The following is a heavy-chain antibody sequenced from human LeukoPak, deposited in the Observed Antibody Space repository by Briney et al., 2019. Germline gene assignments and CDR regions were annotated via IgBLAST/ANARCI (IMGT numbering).Heavy chain of an antibody. CDR3: AKDLRTYGSGIYRLPTVIFNY. V-gene: IGHV3-23*01. CDR1: GLSFSTYA. D-gene: IGHD3-10*01. Sequence: GGSLRLSCAASGLSFSTYAMSWVRQAPGKGLEWVSSIIATGDSTYYADSVKGRFTISRDNSKNTLYLQMNSLRAEDTAIYYCAKDLRTYGSGIYRLPTVIFNYWGQGTLVTVSS. J-gene: IGHJ4*02. CDR2: IIATGDST.